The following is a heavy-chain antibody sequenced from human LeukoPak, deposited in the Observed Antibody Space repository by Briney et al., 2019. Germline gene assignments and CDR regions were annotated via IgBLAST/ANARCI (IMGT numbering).Heavy chain of an antibody. Sequence: ASVKVSCKASGYTFTGSYMHWVRQAPGQGLEWMGWINPNSGGTNYAQKFQGRVTMTRDTSINTAYMELSRLRSDDAAVYYCARDLASVAVTTSDYWGQGTLVTVSS. J-gene: IGHJ4*02. D-gene: IGHD4-17*01. V-gene: IGHV1-2*02. CDR2: INPNSGGT. CDR3: ARDLASVAVTTSDY. CDR1: GYTFTGSY.